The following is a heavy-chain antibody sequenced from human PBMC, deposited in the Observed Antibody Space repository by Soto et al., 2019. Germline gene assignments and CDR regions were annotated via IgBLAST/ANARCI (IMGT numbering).Heavy chain of an antibody. J-gene: IGHJ4*02. CDR1: GGTFSSYA. V-gene: IGHV1-69*13. CDR3: ARFYYYDSSGPAYYFDY. D-gene: IGHD3-22*01. Sequence: SVKVSCKASGGTFSSYAISWVRQAPGQGLEWMGGIIPIFGTANYAQKFQGRVTITADESTSTAYMELSSLRSEDTAVYYCARFYYYDSSGPAYYFDYWGQGTLVTVSS. CDR2: IIPIFGTA.